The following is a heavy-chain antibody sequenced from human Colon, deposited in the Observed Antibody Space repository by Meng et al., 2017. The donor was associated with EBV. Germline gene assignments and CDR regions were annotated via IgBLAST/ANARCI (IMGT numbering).Heavy chain of an antibody. CDR1: GITCSSHA. Sequence: QVQLVESGGGLVQPGASLRLTCAASGITCSSHALHWVRQAPGNGLEWVAVITDDGTNKYYADSVKGRFAISRDNSKNTLNLQMISLRPDVTAVYYCTRELRGHFSIDYWRQGTLVTVSS. J-gene: IGHJ4*02. V-gene: IGHV3-30*01. CDR2: ITDDGTNK. CDR3: TRELRGHFSIDY. D-gene: IGHD3-3*02.